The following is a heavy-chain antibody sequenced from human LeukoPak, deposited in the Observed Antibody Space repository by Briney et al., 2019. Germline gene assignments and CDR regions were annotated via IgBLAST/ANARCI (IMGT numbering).Heavy chain of an antibody. J-gene: IGHJ6*03. D-gene: IGHD3-3*01. V-gene: IGHV3-21*01. CDR2: ISGSSDYI. CDR3: ARDPSMGGFLEYLIRTHYMDV. Sequence: GGSLRLSCAASGFTFNSYYMNWVRQSPGKGLERVSSISGSSDYIYYADSVKGRFTISRDNAKNSLPLQMNSLRAEDTAVYYCARDPSMGGFLEYLIRTHYMDVWGKGTTVTVSS. CDR1: GFTFNSYY.